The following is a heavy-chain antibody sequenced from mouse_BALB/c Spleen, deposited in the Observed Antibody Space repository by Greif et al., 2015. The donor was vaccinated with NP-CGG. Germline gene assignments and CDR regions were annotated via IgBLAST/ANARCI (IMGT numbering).Heavy chain of an antibody. J-gene: IGHJ3*01. V-gene: IGHV1-87*01. Sequence: VQLQQSGAELARPGASVKLSCKASGYTFTSYWMQWVKQRPGQGLEWIGAIYPGDGDTRYTQKFKGKATLTADKSSSTAYMQLSSLASEDSAVYYCARSNWDEAYWGQGTLVTVSA. D-gene: IGHD4-1*01. CDR1: GYTFTSYW. CDR3: ARSNWDEAY. CDR2: IYPGDGDT.